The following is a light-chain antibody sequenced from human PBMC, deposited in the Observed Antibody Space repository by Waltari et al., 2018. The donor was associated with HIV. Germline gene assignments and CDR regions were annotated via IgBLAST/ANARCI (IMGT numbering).Light chain of an antibody. CDR1: QSVRSN. Sequence: PVTLSVSPGERATLSCRASQSVRSNLAWYQQKPGQAPRLLIYGASTRATGIPARFSGSGSGTEFTLTISSLQSEDFAVYYCQQYGNWYTFGQGTKLEIK. CDR3: QQYGNWYT. CDR2: GAS. V-gene: IGKV3-15*01. J-gene: IGKJ2*01.